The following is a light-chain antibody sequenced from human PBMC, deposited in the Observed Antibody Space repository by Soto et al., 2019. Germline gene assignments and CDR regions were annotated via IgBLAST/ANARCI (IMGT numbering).Light chain of an antibody. Sequence: QAVVTQPPSVSAAPGQTVTISCSGSSSNIGNNYVSWYQQLPKTAPKLLIHDNNKRPSGIPDRFSGSKSGTSATLGITGLQTGDEADYYCGTWDSSLSAVVFGGGTKLTVL. V-gene: IGLV1-51*01. J-gene: IGLJ3*02. CDR2: DNN. CDR3: GTWDSSLSAVV. CDR1: SSNIGNNY.